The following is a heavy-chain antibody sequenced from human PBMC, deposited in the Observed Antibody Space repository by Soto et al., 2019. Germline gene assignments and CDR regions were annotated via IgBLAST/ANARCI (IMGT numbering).Heavy chain of an antibody. CDR2: IYHTGST. V-gene: IGHV4-30-2*01. D-gene: IGHD3-22*01. J-gene: IGHJ5*02. CDR3: ARGPTIEVLPGAASRVIWFDP. CDR1: GGSISTDGYS. Sequence: SETLSLTCVVSGGSISTDGYSWSWIRQPPGQGLEWIGYIYHTGSTSYNASLKSRVTISVDTSKNQFSLKLTSVTAADTAIYYCARGPTIEVLPGAASRVIWFDPWGQGALVPVYS.